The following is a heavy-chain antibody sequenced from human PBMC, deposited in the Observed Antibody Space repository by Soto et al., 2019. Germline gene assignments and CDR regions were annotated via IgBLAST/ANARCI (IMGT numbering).Heavy chain of an antibody. V-gene: IGHV1-18*01. J-gene: IGHJ6*02. CDR1: GYTFTRSG. D-gene: IGHD1-1*01. Sequence: GASVKVSCTASGYTFTRSGISWVRQAPGQGLEWMGWISAYNGNTNYAQKLQGRVTMTTDTSTSTAYMELRSLRSDDTAVYYCASWNDVSYYYGMDVWGQGTTVTVSS. CDR3: ASWNDVSYYYGMDV. CDR2: ISAYNGNT.